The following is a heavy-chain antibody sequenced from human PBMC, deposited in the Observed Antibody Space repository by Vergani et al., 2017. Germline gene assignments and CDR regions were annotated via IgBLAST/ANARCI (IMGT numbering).Heavy chain of an antibody. CDR1: GFTFTSSA. Sequence: QMQLVQSGPEVKKPGTSVKVSCKASGFTFTSSAVQWVRQARGQRLEWIGWIVVGSGKTNYAQKFQERVTITRDMSTSTAYMELSSLNSEDTAWYYCAAGHPGELLFDYWGQGTLVTV. CDR3: AAGHPGELLFDY. CDR2: IVVGSGKT. D-gene: IGHD1-26*01. V-gene: IGHV1-58*01. J-gene: IGHJ4*02.